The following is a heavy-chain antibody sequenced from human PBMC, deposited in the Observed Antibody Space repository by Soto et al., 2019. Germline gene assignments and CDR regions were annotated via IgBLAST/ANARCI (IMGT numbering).Heavy chain of an antibody. CDR3: ARFDNAQYYFDY. D-gene: IGHD3-9*01. Sequence: PSETLSLTCTVSGGSITSYYWSLIRQSPGKGLEWIGYIYHRGNTYYNSSLKSRVTISVDTSKNQFSLKLSSVTAADTAVYYCARFDNAQYYFDYWGQGTLVTVPS. CDR2: IYHRGNT. V-gene: IGHV4-59*01. J-gene: IGHJ4*02. CDR1: GGSITSYY.